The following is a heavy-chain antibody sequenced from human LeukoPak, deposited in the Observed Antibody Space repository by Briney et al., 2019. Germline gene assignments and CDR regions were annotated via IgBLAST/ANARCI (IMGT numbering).Heavy chain of an antibody. J-gene: IGHJ4*02. CDR3: ARGVSFDY. CDR2: ISHSGST. Sequence: SETLSLTCAVYGGSYSGYYWSWIRQPPGKGLEWIGEISHSGSTNYNPSLKSQVTISVDTSKNQFSLKLSSVTAADTAVYYCARGVSFDYWGQGTLVTVSS. CDR1: GGSYSGYY. V-gene: IGHV4-34*01.